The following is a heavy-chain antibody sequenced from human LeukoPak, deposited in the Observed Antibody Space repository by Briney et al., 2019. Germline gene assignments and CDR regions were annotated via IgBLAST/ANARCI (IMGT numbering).Heavy chain of an antibody. V-gene: IGHV3-21*01. J-gene: IGHJ5*02. CDR1: GFTFSSYS. CDR3: ARGSWDCSSTSCYSEWFDP. D-gene: IGHD2-2*01. CDR2: ISSSSSYI. Sequence: GGSLRLSCAASGFTFSSYSMNWVRQAPGKGLEWVSSISSSSSYIYYADSVKGRFTISRDNAKNSLYLQMNSLRAEDTAVYYCARGSWDCSSTSCYSEWFDPWGQGTLVTVSS.